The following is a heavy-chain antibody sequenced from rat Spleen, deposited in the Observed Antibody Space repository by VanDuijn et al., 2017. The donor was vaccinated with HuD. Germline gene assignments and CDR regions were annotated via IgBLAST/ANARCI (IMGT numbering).Heavy chain of an antibody. V-gene: IGHV5-58*01. D-gene: IGHD4-1*01. CDR3: VRLYNANVFWYFDL. CDR1: GFTFSSYW. CDR2: NNIDGGST. Sequence: EVQLVESDGGLVRPGRSLKLSCAASGFTFSSYWMYWFRPAPGKGMEWVSSNNIDGGSTYYSDAVKGRFTISSDNSRNTLDLQMDSLRSEDTATYYCVRLYNANVFWYFDLWGPGTMVTVSS. J-gene: IGHJ1*01.